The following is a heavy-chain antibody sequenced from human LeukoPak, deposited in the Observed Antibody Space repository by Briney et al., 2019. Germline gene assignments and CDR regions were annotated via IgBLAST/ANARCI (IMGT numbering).Heavy chain of an antibody. CDR3: ATGGLGSSSDAFDI. V-gene: IGHV1-24*01. D-gene: IGHD3-10*01. CDR2: FDPEDGET. CDR1: GYTLTELS. Sequence: ASVKVSCKVSGYTLTELSMHWVRQAPGKGLEWMGGFDPEDGETIYAQKFQGRVTMTEDTSTDTAYMELSSLRSEDTAVYYCATGGLGSSSDAFDIWGQGTMVTVSS. J-gene: IGHJ3*02.